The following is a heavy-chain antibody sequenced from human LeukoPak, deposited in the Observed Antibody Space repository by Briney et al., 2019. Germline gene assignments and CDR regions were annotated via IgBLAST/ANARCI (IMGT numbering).Heavy chain of an antibody. V-gene: IGHV3-48*03. CDR1: GFTFSSYE. J-gene: IGHJ4*02. CDR2: ISSSGSTI. D-gene: IGHD6-13*01. Sequence: GGSLRLSCAASGFTFSSYEINWVRQAPGKGLEWVSYISSSGSTIYYADSVKGRFTISRDNAKNSLYLQMNSLRAEDTAVYYCARLSTSPSEPAAANDGWGQGTLVTVSS. CDR3: ARLSTSPSEPAAANDG.